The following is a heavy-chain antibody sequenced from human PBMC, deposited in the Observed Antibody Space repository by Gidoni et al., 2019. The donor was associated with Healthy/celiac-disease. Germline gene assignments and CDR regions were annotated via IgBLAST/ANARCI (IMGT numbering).Heavy chain of an antibody. CDR3: ARVAEGLTPHYWYFDL. D-gene: IGHD2-21*01. Sequence: VQRVQSGAEVKKPGPWVKVSCRPSEGPFSSFAISWVRQAPGQGLEWMGGIIPIFGTANYAQKFQGRVTITADESTSTAYMELSSLRSEDTAVYYCARVAEGLTPHYWYFDLWGRGTLVTVSS. CDR2: IIPIFGTA. J-gene: IGHJ2*01. V-gene: IGHV1-69*12. CDR1: EGPFSSFA.